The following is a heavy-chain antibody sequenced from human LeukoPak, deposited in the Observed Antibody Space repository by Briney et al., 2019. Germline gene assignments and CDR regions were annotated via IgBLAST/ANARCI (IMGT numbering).Heavy chain of an antibody. D-gene: IGHD6-19*01. Sequence: SETLSLTCTVSGGSIRSYHWSWIRQPPGKGLEWIGYIYNSGSTNYSPSLKSRVTISVDTSKNQFSLKLSSVTAEDTAVYYCARYSSSGLDYSGQGTLVTVSS. J-gene: IGHJ4*02. V-gene: IGHV4-59*01. CDR1: GGSIRSYH. CDR3: ARYSSSGLDY. CDR2: IYNSGST.